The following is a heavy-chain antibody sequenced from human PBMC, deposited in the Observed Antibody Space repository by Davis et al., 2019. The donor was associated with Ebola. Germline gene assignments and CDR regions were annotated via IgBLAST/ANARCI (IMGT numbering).Heavy chain of an antibody. CDR2: IYGGGST. J-gene: IGHJ5*02. V-gene: IGHV3-53*01. CDR3: ARDRGFFWFDP. D-gene: IGHD3-10*01. CDR1: GFTVSDNY. Sequence: GGSLRLSCAASGFTVSDNYMSWVRQAPGKGLEWVSVIYGGGSTNYADSVKGRFTISRDNAKNSLYLQMNSLRAEDTAVYYCARDRGFFWFDPWGQGTLVTVSS.